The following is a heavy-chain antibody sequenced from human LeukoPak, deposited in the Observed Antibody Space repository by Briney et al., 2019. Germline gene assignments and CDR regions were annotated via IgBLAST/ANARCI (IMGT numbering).Heavy chain of an antibody. V-gene: IGHV4-4*07. CDR3: ARGRSSIAVAGSFDY. CDR1: GDSISNY. D-gene: IGHD6-19*01. J-gene: IGHJ4*02. Sequence: SETLSLTCSVSGDSISNYWSWIRQPAGKGLEWIGRIYSSGTITYNPSLQSRVTMSVDTSKNEFSLKMSSVTAADTAVYHCARGRSSIAVAGSFDYWGQGTLVTVSS. CDR2: IYSSGTI.